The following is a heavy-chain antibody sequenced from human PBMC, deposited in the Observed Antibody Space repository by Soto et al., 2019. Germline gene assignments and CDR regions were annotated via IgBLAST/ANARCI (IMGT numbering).Heavy chain of an antibody. V-gene: IGHV4-34*01. CDR1: GGSFSGYY. J-gene: IGHJ4*02. D-gene: IGHD2-8*01. Sequence: QVQLQQWGAGLLKPSETLSLTCAVYGGSFSGYYWSWIRQPPGKGLEWIGEINHSGSTNYNPSLKRRVTISVDTSKNQFSLKLSSVTAADTAVYYCARGPSSPYCTNGVCYTSEGFDYWGQGTLVTVSS. CDR3: ARGPSSPYCTNGVCYTSEGFDY. CDR2: INHSGST.